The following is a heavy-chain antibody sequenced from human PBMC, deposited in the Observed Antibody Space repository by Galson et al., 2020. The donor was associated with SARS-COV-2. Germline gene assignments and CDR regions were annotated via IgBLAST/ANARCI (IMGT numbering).Heavy chain of an antibody. CDR3: ARGKGYGDYRGWFDP. Sequence: SVKVSCKASGGTFSSYAISWVRQAPGQGLEWMGGIIPILGIANYAQKFQGRVTITADKSTSTAYMELSSLRSEDTAVYYCARGKGYGDYRGWFDPWGQGTLVTVSS. V-gene: IGHV1-69*10. CDR2: IIPILGIA. J-gene: IGHJ5*02. D-gene: IGHD4-17*01. CDR1: GGTFSSYA.